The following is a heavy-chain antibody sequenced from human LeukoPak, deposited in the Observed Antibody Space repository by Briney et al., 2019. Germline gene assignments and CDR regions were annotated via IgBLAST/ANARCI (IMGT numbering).Heavy chain of an antibody. CDR3: ASSGSYRFDY. CDR1: GFTFSSYS. V-gene: IGHV3-48*02. CDR2: ISVGGRIM. J-gene: IGHJ4*02. D-gene: IGHD1-26*01. Sequence: GGSLRLSCVASGFTFSSYSFNWVRQAPGKGLEWVSYISVGGRIMSYADSVRGRFTISRDDAKNSIYLQMNSLRDEDTAVYYCASSGSYRFDYWGQGTLVTVSS.